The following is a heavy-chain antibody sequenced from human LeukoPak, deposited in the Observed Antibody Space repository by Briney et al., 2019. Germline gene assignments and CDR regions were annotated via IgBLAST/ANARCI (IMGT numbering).Heavy chain of an antibody. CDR2: ISYDGSNK. Sequence: GGSLRLSSAASGFTFSSYGMHWVRQAPGKGLEWVAVISYDGSNKYYADSVKGRFTISRDNSKNTLYLQMNSLRAEDTAVFYCVKETGHNWGYFEFWGQGTLVTVSS. CDR1: GFTFSSYG. V-gene: IGHV3-30*18. CDR3: VKETGHNWGYFEF. J-gene: IGHJ4*02. D-gene: IGHD7-27*01.